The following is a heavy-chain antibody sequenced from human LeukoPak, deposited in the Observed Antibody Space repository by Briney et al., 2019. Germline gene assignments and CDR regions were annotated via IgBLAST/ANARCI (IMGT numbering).Heavy chain of an antibody. Sequence: SETLSLTCTVSGNSISSGDNYWSWIRQPAGKGLEWIGRIYTSGSTYYNPSLKSRVTISVDTSKNQFSLKLSSVTAADTAVYYCARQRSYGSGTNFDYWGQGTLVTVSS. D-gene: IGHD3-10*01. CDR3: ARQRSYGSGTNFDY. CDR1: GNSISSGDNY. CDR2: IYTSGST. J-gene: IGHJ4*02. V-gene: IGHV4-61*02.